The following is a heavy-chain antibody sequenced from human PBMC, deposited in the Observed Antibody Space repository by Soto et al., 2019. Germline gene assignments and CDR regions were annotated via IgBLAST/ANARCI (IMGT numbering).Heavy chain of an antibody. V-gene: IGHV4-34*01. CDR3: ARRPPVLSY. Sequence: SETLSLTCAVYGGSFSGYYWSWIRQPPGKGLEWIGEINHSGSTNYNPSLKSRVTISVDTSKNQFSLKLSSVTAADTAVYYCARRPPVLSYWGQGTLVTVSS. CDR2: INHSGST. D-gene: IGHD3-10*01. J-gene: IGHJ4*02. CDR1: GGSFSGYY.